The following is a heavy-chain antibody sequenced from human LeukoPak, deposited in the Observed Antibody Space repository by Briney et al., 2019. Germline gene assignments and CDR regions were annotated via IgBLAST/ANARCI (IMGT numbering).Heavy chain of an antibody. CDR2: INQYGNEK. CDR1: GFTFSTYW. V-gene: IGHV3-7*01. D-gene: IGHD3-10*01. CDR3: APGTEMDRGVIINGHLDY. Sequence: GGSLRLSCAASGFTFSTYWMNWVRQAPGKGLEWVPNINQYGNEKYYVDSVKGRFTISRDNGKNSLYLEMNSLRAEDTAVYYCAPGTEMDRGVIINGHLDYWGQGTLVTASS. J-gene: IGHJ4*02.